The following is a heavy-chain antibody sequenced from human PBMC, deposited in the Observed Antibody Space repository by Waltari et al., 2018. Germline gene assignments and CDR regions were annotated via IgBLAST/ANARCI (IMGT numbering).Heavy chain of an antibody. V-gene: IGHV1-69*12. CDR3: ARGAARGYSGYDASYYYYMDV. CDR2: IIPIFGTA. J-gene: IGHJ6*03. CDR1: GGTFSSYA. Sequence: QVQLVQSGAEVKKPGSSVKVSCKASGGTFSSYAISWVRQAPGQGLEWMGGIIPIFGTANYAQKVQGRVTITADESTSTAYMELSSLRSEDTAVYYCARGAARGYSGYDASYYYYMDVWGKGTTVTISS. D-gene: IGHD5-12*01.